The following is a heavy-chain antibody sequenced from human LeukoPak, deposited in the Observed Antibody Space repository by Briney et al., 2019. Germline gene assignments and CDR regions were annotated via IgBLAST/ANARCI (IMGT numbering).Heavy chain of an antibody. D-gene: IGHD4-17*01. CDR1: GYTFTGYY. Sequence: ASVKVSCKASGYTFTGYYMHWVRQAPGQGLEWMGRINPNSGGTNYAQKFQGRVTMTRDTSISTAYMELSSLRSEDTAVYYCARDPARGDYNNYYYYYYMDVWGKGTTVTVSS. CDR2: INPNSGGT. V-gene: IGHV1-2*06. CDR3: ARDPARGDYNNYYYYYYMDV. J-gene: IGHJ6*03.